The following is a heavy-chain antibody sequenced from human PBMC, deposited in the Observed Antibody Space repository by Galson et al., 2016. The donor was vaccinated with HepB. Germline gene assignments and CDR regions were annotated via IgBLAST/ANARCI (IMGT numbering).Heavy chain of an antibody. CDR3: ARDGGGTGGYYYYAMDV. D-gene: IGHD1-14*01. CDR2: IGTAGDT. Sequence: SLRLSCAASGFTFSRYDMHWVRHVTGKGLEWVSAIGTAGDTYYPGSVKGRFTIFRENAKNSLYLQMNSLRDEDTAVYYCARDGGGTGGYYYYAMDVWGQGTTVTVSS. CDR1: GFTFSRYD. J-gene: IGHJ6*02. V-gene: IGHV3-13*01.